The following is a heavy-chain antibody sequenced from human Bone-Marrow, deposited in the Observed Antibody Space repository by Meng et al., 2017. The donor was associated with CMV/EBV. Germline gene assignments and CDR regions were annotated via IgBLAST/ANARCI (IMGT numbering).Heavy chain of an antibody. V-gene: IGHV3-20*04. CDR3: ARDRDPDGYAVTYDY. CDR1: GGSISSGGYY. J-gene: IGHJ4*02. D-gene: IGHD4-17*01. CDR2: INWNGGST. Sequence: GGSLRLSCTVSGGSISSGGYYWSWVRQAPGKGLEWVSGINWNGGSTGYADSVKGRFTISRDNAKNSLYLQMNSLRAEDTALYYCARDRDPDGYAVTYDYWGQGTLVTVSS.